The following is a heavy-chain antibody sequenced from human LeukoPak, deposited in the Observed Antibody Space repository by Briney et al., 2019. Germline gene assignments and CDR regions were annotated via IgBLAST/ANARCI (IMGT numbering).Heavy chain of an antibody. CDR2: ISGYNGNT. CDR1: GYTFTSYG. V-gene: IGHV1-18*01. J-gene: IGHJ4*02. CDR3: ATRGVPAALSFDY. D-gene: IGHD2-2*01. Sequence: ASVKVSCKASGYTFTSYGINWVRQAPGQGLEWMGWISGYNGNTNYAQKVQGRVTMTTDTSTSTVYMELSSLRSEDTAVYYCATRGVPAALSFDYWGQGTLVTVSS.